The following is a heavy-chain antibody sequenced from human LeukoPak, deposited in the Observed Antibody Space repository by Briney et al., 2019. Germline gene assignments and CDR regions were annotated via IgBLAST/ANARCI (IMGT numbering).Heavy chain of an antibody. CDR2: VYYVGST. V-gene: IGHV4-59*11. J-gene: IGHJ4*02. Sequence: SETLSLTCTVSGASIRSHHWTWIRQPPGKGLEWIGNVYYVGSTSYSPSLKSRVTISLDTSKNQFSLEMNSVTAADTAVYYCARSGDSSAYYSFWGQGILVTISS. D-gene: IGHD3-22*01. CDR1: GASIRSHH. CDR3: ARSGDSSAYYSF.